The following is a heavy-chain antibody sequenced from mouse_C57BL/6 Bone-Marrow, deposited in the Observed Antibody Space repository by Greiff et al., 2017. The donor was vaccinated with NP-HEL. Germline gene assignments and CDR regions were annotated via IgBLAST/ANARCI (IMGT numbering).Heavy chain of an antibody. D-gene: IGHD1-1*02. CDR1: GFNIKDDY. Sequence: EVQLQQSGAELVRPGASVKLSCTASGFNIKDDYMHWVKQRPEQGLEWIGWIDPENGDTEYASKFQGKATITADTSSITAYLQLSSLTSEDTAVYYCTSLLSLFAYWGQGTLVTVSA. J-gene: IGHJ3*01. V-gene: IGHV14-4*01. CDR3: TSLLSLFAY. CDR2: IDPENGDT.